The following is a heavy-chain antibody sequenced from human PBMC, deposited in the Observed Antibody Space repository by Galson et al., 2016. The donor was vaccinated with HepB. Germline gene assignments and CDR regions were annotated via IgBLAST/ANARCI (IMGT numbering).Heavy chain of an antibody. J-gene: IGHJ2*01. V-gene: IGHV3-33*08. CDR3: AREERTTHWYYVL. CDR1: GFTFSAYG. CDR2: IYYNGGNK. Sequence: SLRLSCAVSGFTFSAYGMHWVRQAPGKGLQWVAVIYYNGGNKYYEDSVKGRFSISRDDGKNTVYLQMNSLRVEDTGVYYCAREERTTHWYYVLWGRGTLVAVSS. D-gene: IGHD1-1*01.